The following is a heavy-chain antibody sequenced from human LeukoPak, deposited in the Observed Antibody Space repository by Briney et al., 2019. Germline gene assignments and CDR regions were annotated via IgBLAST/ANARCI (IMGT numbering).Heavy chain of an antibody. Sequence: ASVKVSCKASGYTFTQYGISWVRQAPGQGLEWMGWINAYDGTTDFAQKFQARVTMTKDTSTKTAYMELRSLRSDDTAVYYCARSHAFDIWGQGTMVTVSS. CDR1: GYTFTQYG. CDR2: INAYDGTT. CDR3: ARSHAFDI. V-gene: IGHV1-18*01. J-gene: IGHJ3*02.